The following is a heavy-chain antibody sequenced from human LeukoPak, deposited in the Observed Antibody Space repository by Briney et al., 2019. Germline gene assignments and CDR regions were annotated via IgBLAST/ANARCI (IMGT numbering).Heavy chain of an antibody. J-gene: IGHJ4*02. V-gene: IGHV4-4*02. CDR2: IFHSGST. D-gene: IGHD3-10*01. CDR3: ASGYGSGSYSGY. Sequence: SGTLSLTCAVSSGSIFNSNWWRWVRQPPGKGLEWIGQIFHSGSTSYSPSLKSRVTISVDKSKNQFSLKLTSVTAADTAVYYCASGYGSGSYSGYWGQGTLVTVSS. CDR1: SGSIFNSNW.